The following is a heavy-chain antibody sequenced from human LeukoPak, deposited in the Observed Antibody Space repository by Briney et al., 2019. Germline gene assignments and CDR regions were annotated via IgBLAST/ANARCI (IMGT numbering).Heavy chain of an antibody. D-gene: IGHD1-26*01. CDR3: AESVGATSFQRGYFDY. V-gene: IGHV3-9*01. Sequence: GGSLRLPCAGSGFTFDDYAMHWVRQAPGKGLEWVSGISWNSGSIGYADSVKGRFTISRDNAKNSPYLQMNSLRPEDTALYYCAESVGATSFQRGYFDYWGQGTLVTVSS. J-gene: IGHJ4*02. CDR2: ISWNSGSI. CDR1: GFTFDDYA.